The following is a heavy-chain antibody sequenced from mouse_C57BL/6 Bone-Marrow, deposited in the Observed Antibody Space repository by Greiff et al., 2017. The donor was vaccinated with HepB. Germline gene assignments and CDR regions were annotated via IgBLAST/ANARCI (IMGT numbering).Heavy chain of an antibody. Sequence: EVQVVESGGGLVKPRGSLKLSCAASGFTFSDYGMHWVRQAPEKGLEWVAYISSGSSTIYYADTVKGRFTISRDNAKNTLFLQMTSLRSEDTAMYYCARNYGSDYWGQGTTLTVSS. CDR2: ISSGSSTI. CDR1: GFTFSDYG. J-gene: IGHJ2*01. V-gene: IGHV5-17*01. CDR3: ARNYGSDY. D-gene: IGHD1-1*01.